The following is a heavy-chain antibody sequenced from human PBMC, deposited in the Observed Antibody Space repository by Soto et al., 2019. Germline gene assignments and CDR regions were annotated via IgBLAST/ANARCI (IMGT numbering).Heavy chain of an antibody. CDR1: GFTFGSYA. J-gene: IGHJ4*02. CDR3: ARRSSSWYFDY. CDR2: ISGSGGST. Sequence: EVQLLESGGGLVQPGGSLRLSCAASGFTFGSYAMNWVRQAPGKGLEWVSVISGSGGSTYYADSVKGRFTISRVNSKNTLYPQMNSLRAEDTAVYYCARRSSSWYFDYWGQGTLVTVSS. V-gene: IGHV3-23*01. D-gene: IGHD6-13*01.